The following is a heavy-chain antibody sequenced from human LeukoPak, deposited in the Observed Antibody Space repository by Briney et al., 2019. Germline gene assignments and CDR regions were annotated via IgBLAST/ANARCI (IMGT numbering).Heavy chain of an antibody. V-gene: IGHV3-20*04. Sequence: GGSLRLSCAASGFTFDDYGMSWVRQAPGKGLEWVSGINWNGGSTGYADSVKGRFTISRDNAKNSLYLQMNSLRAEDTALYYCARVRCGSYDGYFAYWGQGTLVNVSS. CDR3: ARVRCGSYDGYFAY. J-gene: IGHJ4*02. D-gene: IGHD1-26*01. CDR2: INWNGGST. CDR1: GFTFDDYG.